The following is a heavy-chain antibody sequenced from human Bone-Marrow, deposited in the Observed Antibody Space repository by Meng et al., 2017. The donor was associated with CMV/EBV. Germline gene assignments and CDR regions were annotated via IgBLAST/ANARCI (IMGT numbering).Heavy chain of an antibody. V-gene: IGHV3-23*01. CDR2: ISGSGGDT. J-gene: IGHJ6*02. CDR1: GFTFSSYA. Sequence: GESLKISCAASGFTFSSYAINWVRQAPGKGLEWVSGISGSGGDTYFADSVKGRFSISRDNSKHTLYLQMNSLRAEDTAIYYCARTIPPAIFYYYYGLAVWGPGNTVNVSS. CDR3: ARTIPPAIFYYYYGLAV. D-gene: IGHD2-2*02.